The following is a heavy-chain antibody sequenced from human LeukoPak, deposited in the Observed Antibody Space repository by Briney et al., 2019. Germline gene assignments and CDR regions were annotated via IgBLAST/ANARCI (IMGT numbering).Heavy chain of an antibody. D-gene: IGHD2-2*01. Sequence: SETLSPTCTVSGGSISSYYWSWIRQPAGKGLEWIGRIYTSGSTDYNPSLKSRVTMSVDTSKNQFSLKLSSVTAADTAVYYCARDWSALPAAKENLFDYWGQGTLVTVSS. V-gene: IGHV4-4*07. CDR2: IYTSGST. CDR1: GGSISSYY. J-gene: IGHJ4*02. CDR3: ARDWSALPAAKENLFDY.